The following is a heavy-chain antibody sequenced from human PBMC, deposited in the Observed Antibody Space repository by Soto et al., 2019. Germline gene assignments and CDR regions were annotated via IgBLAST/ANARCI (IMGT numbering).Heavy chain of an antibody. CDR3: AKGWGSDYFDY. D-gene: IGHD7-27*01. CDR1: GFTFSNYA. CDR2: ISGSGVST. J-gene: IGHJ4*02. Sequence: EVQLLESGGGLVQPGGSLRLSCTASGFTFSNYAMTWARQAPGKGLEWVSTISGSGVSTYYEDSVKGRFTISRDNSKNTMYLQMNSLRAEDTAVYSCAKGWGSDYFDYWGQGTLVTVSS. V-gene: IGHV3-23*01.